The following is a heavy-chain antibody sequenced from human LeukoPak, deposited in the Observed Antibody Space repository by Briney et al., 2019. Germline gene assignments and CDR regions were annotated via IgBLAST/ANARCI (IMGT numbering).Heavy chain of an antibody. Sequence: GASVKVSCKASGYTFTGYYMHWVRQAPGQGLEWMGWINPNSGGTNYAQKFQGRVTMTRDTSISTAYMELSRLRSDDTAVYYCARDRTTWDLLYAFDIWGQGTMVTVSS. CDR1: GYTFTGYY. CDR3: ARDRTTWDLLYAFDI. V-gene: IGHV1-2*02. CDR2: INPNSGGT. J-gene: IGHJ3*02. D-gene: IGHD1-26*01.